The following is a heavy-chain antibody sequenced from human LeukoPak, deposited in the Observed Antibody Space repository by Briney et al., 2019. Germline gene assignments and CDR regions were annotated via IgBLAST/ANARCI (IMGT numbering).Heavy chain of an antibody. CDR2: IYSGGST. CDR3: ARAMVRGVIVDGMDV. Sequence: GGSLRLSCAASGFTVSSNYMSWVRQAPGKGLEWVSVIYSGGSTYYADSMKGRFTISRDNSKNTLYLQMNSLRAEDTAVYYCARAMVRGVIVDGMDVWGQGTTVTVSS. D-gene: IGHD3-10*01. J-gene: IGHJ6*02. V-gene: IGHV3-53*01. CDR1: GFTVSSNY.